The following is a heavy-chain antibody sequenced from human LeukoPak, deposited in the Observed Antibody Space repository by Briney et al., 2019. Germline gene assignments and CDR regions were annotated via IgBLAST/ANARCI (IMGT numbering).Heavy chain of an antibody. J-gene: IGHJ4*02. Sequence: SETLSLTCSVSGGSISSSSYYWGWIRQPPGKGLEWIGSFYYSGSTYYNPSLKSRVTISVDTSNNQFSLKLSSVTAADTAVYYCARRYHLDYFDYWGQGTLVTVSS. V-gene: IGHV4-39*01. CDR3: ARRYHLDYFDY. D-gene: IGHD3-22*01. CDR1: GGSISSSSYY. CDR2: FYYSGST.